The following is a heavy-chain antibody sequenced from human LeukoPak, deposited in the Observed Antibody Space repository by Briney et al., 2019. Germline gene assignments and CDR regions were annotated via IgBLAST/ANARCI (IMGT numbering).Heavy chain of an antibody. CDR3: ARDRGERYYYDSSGYFGYFDY. J-gene: IGHJ4*02. V-gene: IGHV1-2*04. D-gene: IGHD3-22*01. CDR2: INPNSGGT. Sequence: GASVKVSCKASGYTFTGYYMHWVRQAPGQGLEWMGWINPNSGGTNYAQKFQGWVTMTRDTSISTAYMELSRLRSDDTAVYYCARDRGERYYYDSSGYFGYFDYWGQGTLVTVSS. CDR1: GYTFTGYY.